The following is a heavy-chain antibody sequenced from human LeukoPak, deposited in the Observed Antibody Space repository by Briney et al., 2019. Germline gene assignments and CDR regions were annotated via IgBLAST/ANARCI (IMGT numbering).Heavy chain of an antibody. Sequence: GRSLRLSCAASGFTFDDYAMHWVRQAPGKGLEWVSGISWNSGSIGYADSVKGRFTISRDNSKNTLYLQMNSLRAEDTAVYYCAKGSIVGATSYYYLDVWGTGTTVTVSS. CDR2: ISWNSGSI. CDR1: GFTFDDYA. D-gene: IGHD1-26*01. J-gene: IGHJ6*03. CDR3: AKGSIVGATSYYYLDV. V-gene: IGHV3-9*01.